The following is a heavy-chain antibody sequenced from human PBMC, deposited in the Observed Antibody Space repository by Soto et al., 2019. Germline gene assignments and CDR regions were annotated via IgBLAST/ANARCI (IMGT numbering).Heavy chain of an antibody. V-gene: IGHV3-53*01. D-gene: IGHD6-13*01. J-gene: IGHJ5*02. CDR3: AGYSSSWYKDGWFDP. Sequence: GGSLRLSCAASGFTVSSNYMSWVRQAPGKGLGWVSVIYSGGSTYYADSVKGRFTISRDNSKNTLYLQMNSLRAEDTAVYYRAGYSSSWYKDGWFDPWGQGTLVTVSS. CDR1: GFTVSSNY. CDR2: IYSGGST.